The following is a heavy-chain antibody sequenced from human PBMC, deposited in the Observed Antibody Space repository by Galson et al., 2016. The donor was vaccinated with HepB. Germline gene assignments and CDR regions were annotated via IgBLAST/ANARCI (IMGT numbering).Heavy chain of an antibody. D-gene: IGHD1-1*01. J-gene: IGHJ4*02. CDR3: ARAYQYTLDY. V-gene: IGHV3-7*04. Sequence: SLRLSCAASGLTFSSFSMTWVRQAPGKGLEWVADINQDGGGKHYLDSVRGRFTISRDNAKNSLYLQMNSLRAEDTAVYFCARAYQYTLDYWGQGTLVTVSS. CDR2: INQDGGGK. CDR1: GLTFSSFS.